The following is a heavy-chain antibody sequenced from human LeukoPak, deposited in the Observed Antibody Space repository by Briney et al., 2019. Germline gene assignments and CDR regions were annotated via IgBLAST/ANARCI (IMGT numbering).Heavy chain of an antibody. Sequence: GGSLRLSCAASGFTFSSYWMSWVRQVPGKGLEWVANIKQDGSEKYYVDSVKGRFTISRDNAKDSLYLQMNSLRAEDTAVYYCARESGSVTSEVDFDYWGQGTLVTVSS. CDR1: GFTFSSYW. CDR3: ARESGSVTSEVDFDY. CDR2: IKQDGSEK. J-gene: IGHJ4*02. V-gene: IGHV3-7*01. D-gene: IGHD4-17*01.